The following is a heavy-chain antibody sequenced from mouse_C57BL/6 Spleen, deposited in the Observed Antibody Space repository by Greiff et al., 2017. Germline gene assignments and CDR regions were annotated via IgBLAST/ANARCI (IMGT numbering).Heavy chain of an antibody. CDR3: ATIYYDYPPYAMDY. J-gene: IGHJ4*01. Sequence: VQVVESGAELVKPGASVKISCKASGYAFSSYWMNWVKQRPGKGLEWIGQIYPGDGDTNYNGKFKGKATLTADKSSSTAYMQLSSLTSEDSAVYFCATIYYDYPPYAMDYWGQGTSVTVSS. CDR1: GYAFSSYW. V-gene: IGHV1-80*01. D-gene: IGHD2-4*01. CDR2: IYPGDGDT.